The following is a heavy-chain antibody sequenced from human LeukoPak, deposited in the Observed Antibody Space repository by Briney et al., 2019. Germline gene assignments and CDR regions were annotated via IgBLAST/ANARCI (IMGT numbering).Heavy chain of an antibody. J-gene: IGHJ4*02. V-gene: IGHV3-23*01. CDR3: AISGSYYY. D-gene: IGHD1-26*01. CDR1: GFTFSSYA. CDR2: ISGSGGST. Sequence: GGSVRLSCAASGFTFSSYAMSWVRQAPGKGLEWVSAISGSGGSTYCADSVKGRFTISRDNSKNTLYLQMNSLRAEDTAVYYSAISGSYYYSGQGTLVTVSS.